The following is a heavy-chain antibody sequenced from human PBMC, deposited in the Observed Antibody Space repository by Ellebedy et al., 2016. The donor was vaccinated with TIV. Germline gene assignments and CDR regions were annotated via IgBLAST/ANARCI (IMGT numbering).Heavy chain of an antibody. Sequence: GESLKISCAASGFSFSNYAMHWVRQGPGKGLEWVALITYDGTSNYYADSVKGRFTISRDSSKNTLFLQMNSLRLEDTAIYYCAREESGYYVGYWGPGTLVTVSS. CDR1: GFSFSNYA. CDR2: ITYDGTSN. J-gene: IGHJ4*02. V-gene: IGHV3-30*04. D-gene: IGHD5-12*01. CDR3: AREESGYYVGY.